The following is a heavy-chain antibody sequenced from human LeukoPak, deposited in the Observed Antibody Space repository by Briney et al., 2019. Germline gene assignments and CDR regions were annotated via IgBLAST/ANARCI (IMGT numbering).Heavy chain of an antibody. CDR1: GGTFSSYA. V-gene: IGHV1-69*13. D-gene: IGHD3-3*01. CDR3: ARSYDFWSGYRY. Sequence: SVNVSCKASGGTFSSYAISWVRQAPGQGLEWMGGIIPIFGTANYAQKFQGRVTITADESTSTAYMELSSLRSEDTAVYYCARSYDFWSGYRYWGQGTLVTVSS. CDR2: IIPIFGTA. J-gene: IGHJ4*02.